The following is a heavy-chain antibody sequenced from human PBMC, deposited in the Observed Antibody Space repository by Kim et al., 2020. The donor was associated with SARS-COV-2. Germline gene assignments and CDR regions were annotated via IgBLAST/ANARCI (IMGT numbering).Heavy chain of an antibody. CDR3: AKAPIAAAAPVGASLFH. CDR2: ISYDGSNK. CDR1: GFTFSHYG. D-gene: IGHD1-26*01. V-gene: IGHV3-30*18. J-gene: IGHJ1*01. Sequence: GGSLRLSCAASGFTFSHYGMHWVRQAPGKGLEWVAVISYDGSNKYYADSVKGRFTISRDNSKNTLYLQMNSLRAEDTAVFYCAKAPIAAAAPVGASLFHWGQGILVTVSS.